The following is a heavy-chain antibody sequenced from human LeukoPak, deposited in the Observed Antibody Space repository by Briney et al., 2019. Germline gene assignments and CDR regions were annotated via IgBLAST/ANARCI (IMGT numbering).Heavy chain of an antibody. CDR3: AECPYCSSTSCPRGNYYYYYYYMDV. J-gene: IGHJ6*03. CDR2: SNNSGSS. CDR1: GGSFSGYY. V-gene: IGHV4-34*01. D-gene: IGHD2-2*01. Sequence: SETLSLTCAVSGGSFSGYYWNWVRQPPGKGLEWVWESNNSGSSNYNPSLKLRVTISVSMSKNKYYLKLNPMTAAATAADYFAECPYCSSTSCPRGNYYYYYYYMDVWGKGTTVTVSS.